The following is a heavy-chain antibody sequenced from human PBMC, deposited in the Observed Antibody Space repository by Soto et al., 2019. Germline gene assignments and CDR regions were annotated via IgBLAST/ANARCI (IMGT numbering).Heavy chain of an antibody. CDR2: IYYSGST. V-gene: IGHV4-39*01. CDR3: ARLGGQDGDYEGNGDY. J-gene: IGHJ4*02. CDR1: GGSISSSSYY. Sequence: QLQLQESGPGLVKPSETLSLTCTVSGGSISSSSYYWGWIRQPPGKGLEWIGGIYYSGSTYYNPSLKSRLTISVDTSKIQFSLKLSSVTAADTAVYYCARLGGQDGDYEGNGDYWGQGTLVTASS. D-gene: IGHD4-17*01.